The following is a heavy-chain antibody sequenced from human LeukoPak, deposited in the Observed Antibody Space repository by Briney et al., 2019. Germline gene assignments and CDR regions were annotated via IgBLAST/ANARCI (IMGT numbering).Heavy chain of an antibody. V-gene: IGHV4-59*01. J-gene: IGHJ4*02. CDR3: ARDKGYIRGHFDY. Sequence: PSETLSLTCTVSGGSISSYYWSWIRQPPGKGLEWIGYINYSGSTNYNPSLKSRVTISVDTSKNQFSLKLNSVTAADTAVYYCARDKGYIRGHFDYWGQGTLVTVSS. CDR2: INYSGST. D-gene: IGHD2-2*02. CDR1: GGSISSYY.